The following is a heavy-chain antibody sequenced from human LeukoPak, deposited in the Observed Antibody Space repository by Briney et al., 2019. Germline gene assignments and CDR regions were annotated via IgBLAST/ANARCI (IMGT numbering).Heavy chain of an antibody. J-gene: IGHJ1*01. D-gene: IGHD3-22*01. CDR2: FDPEDGET. CDR3: ARAQNYYDSSGYYLQH. V-gene: IGHV1-24*01. Sequence: ASVKVSCKVSGYTLTELSMHWVRQAPGKGLEWMGGFDPEDGETIYAQKFQGRVTITADKSTSTAYMELSSLRSEDTAVYYCARAQNYYDSSGYYLQHWGQGTLVTVSS. CDR1: GYTLTELS.